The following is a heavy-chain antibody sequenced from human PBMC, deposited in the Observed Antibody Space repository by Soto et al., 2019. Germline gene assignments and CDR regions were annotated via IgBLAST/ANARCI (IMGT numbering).Heavy chain of an antibody. D-gene: IGHD3-16*02. J-gene: IGHJ3*02. Sequence: ASVKVSCKASGYTFTSYGISWVRQAPGQGLEWMGWISAYNGNTNYAQKLQGRVTMTTDTSTSTAYMELRSLRSDDTAVYYCARDQITFGGVIVRDLDAFDIWGQGTMVTVSS. CDR3: ARDQITFGGVIVRDLDAFDI. CDR1: GYTFTSYG. CDR2: ISAYNGNT. V-gene: IGHV1-18*01.